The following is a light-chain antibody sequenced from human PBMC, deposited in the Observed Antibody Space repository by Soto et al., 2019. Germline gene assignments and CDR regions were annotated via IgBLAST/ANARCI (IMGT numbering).Light chain of an antibody. CDR2: DAS. V-gene: IGKV3-11*01. CDR1: QSVSSY. J-gene: IGKJ5*01. Sequence: EIVLTQSPATLSLSPGERATLSCRASQSVSSYLAWYQQKPGQAPRLLIYDASNRATGIPARFSGSGSATDFTLTISSLEPEDFAVYYCQQRSNWLTTFGQGTRLEIK. CDR3: QQRSNWLTT.